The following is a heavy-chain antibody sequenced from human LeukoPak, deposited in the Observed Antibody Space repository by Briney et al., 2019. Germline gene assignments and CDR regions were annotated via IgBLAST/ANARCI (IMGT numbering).Heavy chain of an antibody. CDR3: PRVTSEASFDY. V-gene: IGHV3-23*01. J-gene: IGHJ4*02. CDR2: ISGSGGST. Sequence: TGGSLRLSCAASGFTFSSYAMSWVRQAPGRGLEWVSAISGSGGSTYYADSVKGRFTISRDNSKNTLYLQMNSLRAEDTAVYYCPRVTSEASFDYWGQGTLVIVSS. CDR1: GFTFSSYA.